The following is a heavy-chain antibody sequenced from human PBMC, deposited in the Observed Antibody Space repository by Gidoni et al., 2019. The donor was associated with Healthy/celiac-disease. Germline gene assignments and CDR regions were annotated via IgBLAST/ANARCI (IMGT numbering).Heavy chain of an antibody. Sequence: QVQLVQSGAEVKKPGASVKVSCKASGYTFTRYYMHWVRQAPGQGLEWMGIINPSGGSTSYAQKFQGRVTMTRDTSTSTVYMELSSLRSEDTAVYYCARDISYDFWSGYYMAFDYWGQGTLVTVSS. CDR1: GYTFTRYY. D-gene: IGHD3-3*01. CDR2: INPSGGST. CDR3: ARDISYDFWSGYYMAFDY. J-gene: IGHJ4*02. V-gene: IGHV1-46*03.